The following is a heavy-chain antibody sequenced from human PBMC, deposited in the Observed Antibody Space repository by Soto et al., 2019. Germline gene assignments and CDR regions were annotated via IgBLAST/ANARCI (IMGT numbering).Heavy chain of an antibody. CDR1: GGSISSGGYY. CDR2: IYYSGST. V-gene: IGHV4-31*03. J-gene: IGHJ4*02. D-gene: IGHD1-26*01. CDR3: ARGEVGATWYFDY. Sequence: QVQLQESGPGLVEPSQTLSLTCTVSGGSISSGGYYWSWIRQHPGKGLEWIGYIYYSGSTYYNPSLKSRVTISVDTSKNQFSLKLSSVTAADTAVYYCARGEVGATWYFDYCGQGTLVTVSS.